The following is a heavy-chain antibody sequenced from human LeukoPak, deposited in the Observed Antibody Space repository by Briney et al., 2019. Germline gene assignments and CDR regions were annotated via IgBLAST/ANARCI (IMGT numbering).Heavy chain of an antibody. CDR3: ARRHADSTGFDY. D-gene: IGHD4-11*01. CDR1: GFSFSTYW. Sequence: GGSLRLPCAASGFSFSTYWMYWVRQAPGKGLLWVSHINPDGTTTRFADSVKGRFTISRANAENTLYLQMDSLRAEDTALYYCARRHADSTGFDYWGQGALVTVSS. J-gene: IGHJ4*02. CDR2: INPDGTTT. V-gene: IGHV3-74*01.